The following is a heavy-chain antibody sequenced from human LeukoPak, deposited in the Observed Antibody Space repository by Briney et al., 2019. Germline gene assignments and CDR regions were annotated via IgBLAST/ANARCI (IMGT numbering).Heavy chain of an antibody. V-gene: IGHV4-38-2*02. CDR1: GYSISSGYY. D-gene: IGHD3-10*01. CDR2: IYHSGST. Sequence: PSEALSLTCTVSGYSISSGYYWGWVRQPPGKGLEWIGSIYHSGSTYYNPSLKSRVTISVDTSKNQFSLNLSSVTAADTAVYFCARTYYGDNWFDPWGQGTLVTVSS. CDR3: ARTYYGDNWFDP. J-gene: IGHJ5*02.